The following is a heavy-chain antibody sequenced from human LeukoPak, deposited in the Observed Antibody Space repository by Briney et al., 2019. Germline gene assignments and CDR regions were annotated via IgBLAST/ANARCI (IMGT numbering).Heavy chain of an antibody. V-gene: IGHV3-30*02. D-gene: IGHD1-26*01. Sequence: GGSLRLSWAASGFTYSTYGMHWVRQAPGKGREWVAFIRYDGGNKYYGGSVEGPFTIARDTSKNPPYLQMTSLRAEDTAVYYCARHLMGWDLHYFDYWGQGTLVTVSS. CDR3: ARHLMGWDLHYFDY. J-gene: IGHJ4*02. CDR1: GFTYSTYG. CDR2: IRYDGGNK.